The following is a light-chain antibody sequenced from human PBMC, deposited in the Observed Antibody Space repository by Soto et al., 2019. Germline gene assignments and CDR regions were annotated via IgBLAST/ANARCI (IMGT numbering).Light chain of an antibody. CDR3: AAWDDSLSGPGV. Sequence: QSVLTQPPSASGTPGQRVTISCSGSSSNIGNFYVYWDQQLPGTAPKLLIYKNNQRPLGVPDRVSGSKSGTSASLAISGLRSEDEAYYYCAAWDDSLSGPGVFGGGTQLTVL. V-gene: IGLV1-47*01. CDR1: SSNIGNFY. J-gene: IGLJ7*01. CDR2: KNN.